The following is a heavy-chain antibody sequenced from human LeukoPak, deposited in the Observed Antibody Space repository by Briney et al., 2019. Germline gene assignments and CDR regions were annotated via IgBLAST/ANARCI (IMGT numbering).Heavy chain of an antibody. D-gene: IGHD6-19*01. CDR2: INSDGSST. V-gene: IGHV3-74*01. J-gene: IGHJ4*02. Sequence: GGSLRPSCAASGFTFSSYSMNWVRQAPGKGLVWVSRINSDGSSTSYADSVKGRFTISRDNAKNTLYLQMNSLRAEDTAVYYCAREGIAVAGPLDYWGQGTLVTVSS. CDR3: AREGIAVAGPLDY. CDR1: GFTFSSYS.